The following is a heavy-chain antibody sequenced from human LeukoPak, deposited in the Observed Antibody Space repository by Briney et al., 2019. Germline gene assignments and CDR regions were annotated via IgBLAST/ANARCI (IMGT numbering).Heavy chain of an antibody. Sequence: PGGSLRLSCAASGFTFSTYAMHWVRQAPGKGLDWVALISYDGSNKYYADSVKGRFSISRDNSKNTLYLQMSSLRAEDTAVYYCVRGAVLQQWLVPYFDYWGQGTLVTVSS. CDR2: ISYDGSNK. CDR1: GFTFSTYA. D-gene: IGHD6-19*01. J-gene: IGHJ4*02. CDR3: VRGAVLQQWLVPYFDY. V-gene: IGHV3-30*04.